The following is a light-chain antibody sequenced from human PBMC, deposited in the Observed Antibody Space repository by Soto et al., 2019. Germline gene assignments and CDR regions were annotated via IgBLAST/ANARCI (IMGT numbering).Light chain of an antibody. CDR1: SSVVGGYNY. Sequence: QSVLTHPRSVSGSPGQSVTISCTGTSSVVGGYNYVSWYQQHPDKAPKVMIYDVTKRPSGVPDRFSGSKSGNTASLTISGLQAEDEADYYCCAYAGSYIYVFGTGTKVTVL. J-gene: IGLJ1*01. CDR2: DVT. CDR3: CAYAGSYIYV. V-gene: IGLV2-11*01.